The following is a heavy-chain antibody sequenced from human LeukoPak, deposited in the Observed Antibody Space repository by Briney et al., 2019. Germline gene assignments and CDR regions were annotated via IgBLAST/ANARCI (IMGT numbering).Heavy chain of an antibody. V-gene: IGHV6-1*01. Sequence: SQTLSLTCAISGDSVSSNSAAWNWIRQSPSRGLEWLGRTYYRSKWYNDYAVSVKGRISINPDTSKNQFSLKLSSVTAADTAVYYCARGGYSRIDYWGQGTLVTVSS. CDR3: ARGGYSRIDY. CDR2: TYYRSKWYN. J-gene: IGHJ4*02. D-gene: IGHD6-13*01. CDR1: GDSVSSNSAA.